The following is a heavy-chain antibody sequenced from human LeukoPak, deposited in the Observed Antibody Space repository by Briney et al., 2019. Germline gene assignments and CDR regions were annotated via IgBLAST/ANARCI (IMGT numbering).Heavy chain of an antibody. CDR1: RFTFSSYW. J-gene: IGHJ4*02. CDR2: FKQDGSEK. V-gene: IGHV3-7*03. CDR3: ATSRTFDY. Sequence: GGSLRLSCAASRFTFSSYWMSWVRQAPGKGLEWVAKFKQDGSEKYYVDSVKGRFTISRDNAKNSVYLQMNSLRAEDAAVYYCATSRTFDYWGQGTLVTVSS.